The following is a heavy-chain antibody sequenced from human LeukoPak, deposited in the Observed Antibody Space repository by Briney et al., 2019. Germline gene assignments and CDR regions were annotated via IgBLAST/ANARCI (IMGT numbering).Heavy chain of an antibody. Sequence: VASVKVSCKASGGTFSSYAISWVRQAPGQGLEWMGGIFPIFGTANYAQKFQGRVTITTDESTSTAYMELSSLRSEDTAVYYCARVVRDSSGYVPHYFDYWGQGTLVTVSS. J-gene: IGHJ4*02. CDR1: GGTFSSYA. CDR2: IFPIFGTA. V-gene: IGHV1-69*05. CDR3: ARVVRDSSGYVPHYFDY. D-gene: IGHD3-22*01.